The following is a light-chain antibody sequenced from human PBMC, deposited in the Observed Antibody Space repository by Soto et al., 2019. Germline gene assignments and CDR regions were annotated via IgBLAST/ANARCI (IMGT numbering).Light chain of an antibody. V-gene: IGLV2-14*01. CDR1: SSDIGSMNF. Sequence: QSALTQPAAVSGYPGQSITISCSGSSSDIGSMNFVSWYQHHPGKAPKVVIFEVTNRPSGVSERFSGSKSGNSASLTISGLQPEDEADYYCSSYTVTSTLLFGGGTKLPVL. CDR2: EVT. CDR3: SSYTVTSTLL. J-gene: IGLJ2*01.